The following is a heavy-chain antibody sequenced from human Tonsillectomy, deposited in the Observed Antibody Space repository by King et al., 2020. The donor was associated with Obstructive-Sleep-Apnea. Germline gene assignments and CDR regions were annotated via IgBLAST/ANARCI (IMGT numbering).Heavy chain of an antibody. D-gene: IGHD5-18*01. Sequence: VQLVESGGGVVQPGRSLRLSCAASGFTFSSYGMHWVRQAPGKGLEWVAVIWYDGSNKYYADSVKGRFTISRDNSKNTLYLQMNSLRAEDTAVYYGARVRIQLWYSMDVWGQGTTVTVSS. CDR3: ARVRIQLWYSMDV. V-gene: IGHV3-33*01. CDR1: GFTFSSYG. CDR2: IWYDGSNK. J-gene: IGHJ6*02.